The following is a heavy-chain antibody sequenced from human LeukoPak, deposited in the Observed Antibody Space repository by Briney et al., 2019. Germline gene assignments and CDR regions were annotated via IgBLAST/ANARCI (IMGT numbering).Heavy chain of an antibody. CDR2: ISSSSSYV. Sequence: PGGSLRLSCAASGFTFSSYSMNWVRQAPGKGLEWVSSISSSSSYVYYADSVKGRFTISRDNAKNSLYLQMNSLRAEDTAVYYCARDAVLRYFDTGVWFDPWGQGTLVTVSS. CDR1: GFTFSSYS. J-gene: IGHJ5*02. D-gene: IGHD3-9*01. CDR3: ARDAVLRYFDTGVWFDP. V-gene: IGHV3-21*01.